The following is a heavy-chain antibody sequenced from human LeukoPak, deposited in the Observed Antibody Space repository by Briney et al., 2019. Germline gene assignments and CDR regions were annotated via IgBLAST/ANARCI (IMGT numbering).Heavy chain of an antibody. D-gene: IGHD3-22*01. CDR2: MNPNSGNT. Sequence: ASVKVSCKASGYTFTSYDINWVRQATGQGLEWMGWMNPNSGNTGYAQKFQGRVTMTRNTSISTAYMELSSLRSEDTAVYYCARVQFGYDSSGYYYDDYWGQGTLVNVSS. CDR3: ARVQFGYDSSGYYYDDY. J-gene: IGHJ4*02. CDR1: GYTFTSYD. V-gene: IGHV1-8*01.